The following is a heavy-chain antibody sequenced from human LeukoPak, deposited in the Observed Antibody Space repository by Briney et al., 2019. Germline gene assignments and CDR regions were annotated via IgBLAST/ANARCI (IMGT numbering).Heavy chain of an antibody. Sequence: GGSLRLSCAASGFTFSSYAMSWVRQAPGKGLKWVSAISGSGGSTYYADSVKGRFTISRDNSKNTLCLQMNSLRAEDTAVYYCAKGSYSSGWYGVDYWGQGTLVTVSS. CDR2: ISGSGGST. J-gene: IGHJ4*02. V-gene: IGHV3-23*01. D-gene: IGHD6-19*01. CDR1: GFTFSSYA. CDR3: AKGSYSSGWYGVDY.